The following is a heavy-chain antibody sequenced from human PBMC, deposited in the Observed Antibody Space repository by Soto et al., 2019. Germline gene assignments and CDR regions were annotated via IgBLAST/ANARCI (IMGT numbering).Heavy chain of an antibody. V-gene: IGHV3-74*01. Sequence: EVQLVESGGGLVQPGGSLRLSCAASGFTFSSSWLHWVRQAPGKGLVWVSRINTDGSSTSYADSVKGRFTISRDNAENTRDLQMNSLRVEDTAIYYCARAPPGRAWAGATDYWGQGTLVTVSS. CDR3: ARAPPGRAWAGATDY. J-gene: IGHJ4*02. CDR2: INTDGSST. D-gene: IGHD1-26*01. CDR1: GFTFSSSW.